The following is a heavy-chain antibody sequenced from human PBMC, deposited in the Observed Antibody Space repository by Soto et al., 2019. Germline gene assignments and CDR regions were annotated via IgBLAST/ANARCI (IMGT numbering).Heavy chain of an antibody. D-gene: IGHD1-1*01. Sequence: PGGSLRLSCAASGFTFSNAWMSWVRQAPGKGLEWVGRIKSKTDGGTTDYAAPVKGRFTISRDDSKNTLYLQMNSLKTEDTAVYYCTTANWNDVLSYCFDYWGQGTLVTVSS. CDR2: IKSKTDGGTT. J-gene: IGHJ4*02. V-gene: IGHV3-15*01. CDR1: GFTFSNAW. CDR3: TTANWNDVLSYCFDY.